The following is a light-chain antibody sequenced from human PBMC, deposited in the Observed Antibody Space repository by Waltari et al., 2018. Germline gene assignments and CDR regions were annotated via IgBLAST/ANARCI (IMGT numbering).Light chain of an antibody. CDR1: KSLVHSDGNTY. Sequence: DVVMTQSPLSLPVTLGQPASTSCRSSKSLVHSDGNTYLSWFQQRPGQSTRRLIYKVSTRDSGVPDRFSGSGSGTDFTLKISRVEAEDVGVDYCMQGKHWPPWTFGQGTKVEIQ. J-gene: IGKJ1*01. CDR2: KVS. CDR3: MQGKHWPPWT. V-gene: IGKV2-30*02.